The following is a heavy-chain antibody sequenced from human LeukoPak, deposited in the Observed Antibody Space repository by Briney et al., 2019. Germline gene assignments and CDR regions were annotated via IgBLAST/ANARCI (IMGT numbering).Heavy chain of an antibody. CDR1: GFTFSSYS. CDR3: ARDARTGARWDIVVVVAATVDNWFDP. D-gene: IGHD2-15*01. Sequence: GGSLRLLCAASGFTFSSYSMNWVRQAPGKGLEWVSSISSSSSYIYYADSVKGRFTISRDNAKNSLYLQMNSLRAEDTAVYYCARDARTGARWDIVVVVAATVDNWFDPWGQGTLVTVSS. CDR2: ISSSSSYI. V-gene: IGHV3-21*01. J-gene: IGHJ5*02.